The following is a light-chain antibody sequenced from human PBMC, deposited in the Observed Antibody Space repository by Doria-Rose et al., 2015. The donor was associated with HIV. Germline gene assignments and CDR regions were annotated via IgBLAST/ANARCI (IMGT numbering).Light chain of an antibody. CDR3: HQYGTSWT. CDR1: QSFSSTY. V-gene: IGKV3-20*01. J-gene: IGKJ1*01. CDR2: DGS. Sequence: TQSPGTLSLSPGERATLSCRASQSFSSTYLAWYQQKPGQAPSLLIYDGSTSATGIPDRFSASESGTDFTLTVNRLEPEDFAPYYCHQYGTSWTFGQGTKVEI.